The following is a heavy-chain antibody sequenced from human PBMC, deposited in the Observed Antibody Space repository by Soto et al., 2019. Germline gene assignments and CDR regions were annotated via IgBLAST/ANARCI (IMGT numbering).Heavy chain of an antibody. CDR1: GGSVNSGSYY. CDR3: ARDGWDLLQYGMDV. Sequence: QVQLQESGPGLVKPSETLSLTCTVSGGSVNSGSYYWSWIRQPPGKGLEWIGYIYYSGSTNYNPSLKGRVTISVDTSKNQFSLKLSSVTAADTAVYYCARDGWDLLQYGMDVWGQGTTVTVSS. J-gene: IGHJ6*02. CDR2: IYYSGST. D-gene: IGHD1-26*01. V-gene: IGHV4-61*01.